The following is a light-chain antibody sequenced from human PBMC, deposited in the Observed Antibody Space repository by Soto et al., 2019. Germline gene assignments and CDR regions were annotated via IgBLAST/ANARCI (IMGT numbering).Light chain of an antibody. Sequence: EIVLTQSPGTLSFSPGERATLTCRASQSVSSSYLAWFQQKPGQAPRLLIYGASSRATGIPDRFSGSGYGTDFTLTISRLEPEDFAVYYCQQYGNAPSTFGPGTKVDIK. CDR2: GAS. V-gene: IGKV3-20*01. CDR1: QSVSSSY. CDR3: QQYGNAPST. J-gene: IGKJ3*01.